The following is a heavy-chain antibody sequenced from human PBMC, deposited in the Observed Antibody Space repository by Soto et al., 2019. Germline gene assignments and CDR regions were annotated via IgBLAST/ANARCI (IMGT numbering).Heavy chain of an antibody. CDR1: GGSVSRGSYY. J-gene: IGHJ4*02. CDR3: ARGYCSGGSCLFLGY. D-gene: IGHD2-15*01. Sequence: SETLSLTCTVSGGSVSRGSYYWSWVRQPPGKGLEYIGYIYYSGSTNYNPSLKSRVTISVDTSKNQFSLKLSSVTAADTAVYYCARGYCSGGSCLFLGYCGQGTLFTVSS. V-gene: IGHV4-61*01. CDR2: IYYSGST.